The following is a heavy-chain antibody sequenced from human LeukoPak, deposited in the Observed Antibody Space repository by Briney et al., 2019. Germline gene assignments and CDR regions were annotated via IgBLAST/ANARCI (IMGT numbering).Heavy chain of an antibody. D-gene: IGHD4-17*01. CDR3: ARHELNGDYRY. CDR1: GGSISSDY. J-gene: IGHJ4*02. CDR2: IYYSGST. Sequence: SETLSLTCTVSGGSISSDYWSWIRQPPGKGLEWIGYIYYSGSTNYNPSLKSRVTISVDTSKNQFSLKLSSVTAADTAVYYCARHELNGDYRYWGQGTLVTVSS. V-gene: IGHV4-59*08.